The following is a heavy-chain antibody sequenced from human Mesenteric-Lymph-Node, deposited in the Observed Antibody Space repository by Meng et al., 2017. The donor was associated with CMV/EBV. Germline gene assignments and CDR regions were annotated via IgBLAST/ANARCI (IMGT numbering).Heavy chain of an antibody. V-gene: IGHV3-23*01. CDR2: ITDSGGRT. Sequence: GESLKISCAASGFTFSSYAMSWVRQAPGKGLKWVSTITDSGGRTFYADSVKGRFTISRDNSKNTLYVQMDSLRADDTALYYCGKDIYADYVGEGFDYWGQGTLVTVSS. CDR3: GKDIYADYVGEGFDY. D-gene: IGHD4-17*01. J-gene: IGHJ4*02. CDR1: GFTFSSYA.